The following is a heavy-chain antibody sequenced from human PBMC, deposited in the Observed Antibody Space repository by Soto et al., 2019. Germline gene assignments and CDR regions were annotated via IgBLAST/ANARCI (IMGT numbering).Heavy chain of an antibody. J-gene: IGHJ6*02. Sequence: GASVKVSCKASGYTFTSYGISWVRQAPGQGLEWMGWISAYNGNTNYAQKLQGRVTMTTDTSTSTAYMELRSLRSDDTAVYYCAREVPITIFRVAPLYYYYGMDVWGQGTTVTVSS. V-gene: IGHV1-18*01. CDR2: ISAYNGNT. CDR1: GYTFTSYG. D-gene: IGHD3-3*01. CDR3: AREVPITIFRVAPLYYYYGMDV.